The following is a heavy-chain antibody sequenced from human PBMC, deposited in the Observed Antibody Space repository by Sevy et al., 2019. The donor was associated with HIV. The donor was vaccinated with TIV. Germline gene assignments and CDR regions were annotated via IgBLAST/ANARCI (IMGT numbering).Heavy chain of an antibody. Sequence: SETLSLTCTVSGGSISSGGYYWSWIRQHPGKGLEWIGYIYYSGSTYYNPSLKSRVTISVDTSKNQFSLKLSSVTAVDTAVYYCASQSIAAAGTFDYWGQGTLVTVSS. D-gene: IGHD6-13*01. CDR2: IYYSGST. CDR3: ASQSIAAAGTFDY. CDR1: GGSISSGGYY. J-gene: IGHJ4*02. V-gene: IGHV4-31*03.